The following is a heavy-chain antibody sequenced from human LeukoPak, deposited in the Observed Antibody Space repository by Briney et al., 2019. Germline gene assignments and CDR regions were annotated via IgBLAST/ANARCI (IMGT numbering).Heavy chain of an antibody. CDR1: GGSFSGYY. J-gene: IGHJ4*02. Sequence: PSETLSLTCAVYGGSFSGYYWSWIRQPPGKGLEWIGEINHSGSTNYNPSLKSRVTISVDTSKNQFSLKLSSVTAADTAVYYCARDLDTGDFDYWGQGTLVSVSS. CDR3: ARDLDTGDFDY. D-gene: IGHD1-26*01. CDR2: INHSGST. V-gene: IGHV4-34*01.